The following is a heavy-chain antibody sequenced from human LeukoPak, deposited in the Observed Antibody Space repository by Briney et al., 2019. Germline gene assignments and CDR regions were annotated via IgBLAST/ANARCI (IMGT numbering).Heavy chain of an antibody. J-gene: IGHJ6*02. Sequence: QPGGSLRLSCAASGFTFDDYTMHWVRQAPGKGLEWVSLISWDGGSTYYADSVKGRFTISRDNSKNSLYLQMNSLRTEDTALYYCAKQEAPDYYYGMDVWGQGTTVTVSS. CDR2: ISWDGGST. V-gene: IGHV3-43*01. CDR1: GFTFDDYT. CDR3: AKQEAPDYYYGMDV.